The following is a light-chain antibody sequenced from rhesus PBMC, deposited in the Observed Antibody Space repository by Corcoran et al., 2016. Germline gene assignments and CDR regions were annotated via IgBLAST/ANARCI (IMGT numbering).Light chain of an antibody. Sequence: DIQMTQSPSSLSASVGDRVTITCRASENVNNYSNWYQQKPGKAPKLLIYKASTLQSGVPSRFSGSGSWTDYTFTISSLQPEDVATYYCQHGYGTPLTFGGGTKVEIK. CDR1: ENVNNY. CDR2: KAS. J-gene: IGKJ4*01. CDR3: QHGYGTPLT. V-gene: IGKV1-74*01.